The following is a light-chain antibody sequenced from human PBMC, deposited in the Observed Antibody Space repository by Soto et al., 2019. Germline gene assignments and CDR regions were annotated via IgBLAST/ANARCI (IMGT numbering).Light chain of an antibody. CDR2: DAS. CDR1: RDIDNY. J-gene: IGKJ5*01. Sequence: VLTQSPATLSLSPGERATLSCRASRDIDNYLAWYQQKAGQAPRLLIYDASNRATGIPARFSGSGSGTDFTLTISSLEPEDFAVYYCQQRKYWPPITFGQGTRLEIK. V-gene: IGKV3-11*01. CDR3: QQRKYWPPIT.